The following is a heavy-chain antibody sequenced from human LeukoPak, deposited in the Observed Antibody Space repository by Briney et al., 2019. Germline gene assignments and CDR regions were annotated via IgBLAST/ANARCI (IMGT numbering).Heavy chain of an antibody. D-gene: IGHD1-26*01. J-gene: IGHJ3*02. CDR3: ARDQGIVGATAFDI. CDR1: GDSISSSNW. CDR2: IFHSGST. Sequence: PSETLSLTCAVSGDSISSSNWWSWVRQPPGKGLEWIGEIFHSGSTNYNPSLKSRVTISVDKSKNQFSLKLNSVTAADTAEYYCARDQGIVGATAFDIWGQGTMVTVSS. V-gene: IGHV4-4*02.